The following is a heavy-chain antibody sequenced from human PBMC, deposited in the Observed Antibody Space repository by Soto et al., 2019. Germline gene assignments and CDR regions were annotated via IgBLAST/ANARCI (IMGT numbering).Heavy chain of an antibody. CDR1: GGSISTSTTW. J-gene: IGHJ4*02. CDR2: IHHSGSA. CDR3: ARLEFGIFGAY. Sequence: QVQLQESGPGLVKPSGTLSLTCVVSGGSISTSTTWWIWVGRPQGEGLEWIGEIHHSGSANYDPSLKSRVTLSMDKAKNQFSLRLTSVTAADTAVYYCARLEFGIFGAYWGQGSLVTVSS. V-gene: IGHV4-4*02. D-gene: IGHD3-10*01.